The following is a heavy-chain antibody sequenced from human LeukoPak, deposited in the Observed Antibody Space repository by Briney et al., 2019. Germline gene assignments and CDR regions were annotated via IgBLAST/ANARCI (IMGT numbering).Heavy chain of an antibody. CDR2: INHSGST. CDR3: ARGGPVINIVATIQRNYYFDY. D-gene: IGHD5-12*01. J-gene: IGHJ4*02. V-gene: IGHV4-34*01. Sequence: PSETLSLTCAVYGGSFSGYYWSWIRQPPGKGLEWIGEINHSGSTNYNPSLKSRVTISVDTSKNQFSLKLSSVTAADTAVYYCARGGPVINIVATIQRNYYFDYWGQGTLVTVSS. CDR1: GGSFSGYY.